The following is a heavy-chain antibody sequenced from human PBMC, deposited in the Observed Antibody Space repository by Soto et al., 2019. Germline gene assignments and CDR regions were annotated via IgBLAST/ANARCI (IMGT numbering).Heavy chain of an antibody. D-gene: IGHD3-16*01. J-gene: IGHJ5*02. CDR3: ARGGDFYVLGSSIIWLVL. V-gene: IGHV4-31*03. CDR1: GGSISRCRYY. Sequence: SEALSLTCTVSGGSISRCRYYLSWIRQHPGKGLEWIGYIYYSGSTYYNPSLKSRVTISVDTSKNQFSLKLSSVTTPDTAVYYGARGGDFYVLGSSIIWLVLWCQRILGTV. CDR2: IYYSGST.